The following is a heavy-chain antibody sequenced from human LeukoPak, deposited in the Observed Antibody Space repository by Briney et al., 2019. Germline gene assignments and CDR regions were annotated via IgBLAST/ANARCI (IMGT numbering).Heavy chain of an antibody. CDR1: GFTFSSYS. J-gene: IGHJ4*02. Sequence: GGSLRLSCAASGFTFSSYSMNWVRQAPGKGLEWVSSISSSSSYIYCADSVKGRFTISRDNSKNTLYLQMNSLRAEDTAVYYCAREGFYGTFDDWGQGTLVTVPS. D-gene: IGHD2/OR15-2a*01. CDR3: AREGFYGTFDD. V-gene: IGHV3-21*01. CDR2: ISSSSSYI.